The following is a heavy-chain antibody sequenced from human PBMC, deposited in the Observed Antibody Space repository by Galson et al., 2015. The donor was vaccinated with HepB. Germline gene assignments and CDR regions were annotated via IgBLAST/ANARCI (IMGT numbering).Heavy chain of an antibody. CDR2: ISGYNGNT. Sequence: SVKVSCKASGYTFTTYGITWVRQAPGQGLEWVGWISGYNGNTRYAQKFQGRVTMTRETSTSTAHLELRSLRSDDTAVYYCAREGYYDADGYWPLLYYFDNWGHGTLITVSS. CDR1: GYTFTTYG. D-gene: IGHD3-22*01. V-gene: IGHV1-18*04. CDR3: AREGYYDADGYWPLLYYFDN. J-gene: IGHJ4*01.